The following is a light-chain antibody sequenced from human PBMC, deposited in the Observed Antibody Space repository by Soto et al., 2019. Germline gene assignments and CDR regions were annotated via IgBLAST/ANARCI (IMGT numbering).Light chain of an antibody. J-gene: IGLJ3*02. CDR1: SSNIGSHT. CDR3: ATWDDRLIGWV. V-gene: IGLV1-44*01. CDR2: SNN. Sequence: QPVLTQPPSASGTPGQRVTISCSGSSSNIGSHTVNWYQQLPGTAPKLLIYSNNQRPSGVPDRFSGSRSGTSASLAISGLQSEDEAHYYCATWDDRLIGWVFGGGTKVTVL.